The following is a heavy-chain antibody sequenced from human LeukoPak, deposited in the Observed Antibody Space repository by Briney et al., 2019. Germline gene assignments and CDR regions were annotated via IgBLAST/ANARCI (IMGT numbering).Heavy chain of an antibody. D-gene: IGHD3-3*01. Sequence: GASVKVSCKASGGTFTSYYMHWVRQAPGQGLEWMGIINPSGGSTSYAQKFQGRVTMTRDTSTSTVYMELSSLRSEDTAVYYCARDLPPTDYDFWSGSQSPDYWGQGTLVTVSS. V-gene: IGHV1-46*01. J-gene: IGHJ4*02. CDR2: INPSGGST. CDR3: ARDLPPTDYDFWSGSQSPDY. CDR1: GGTFTSYY.